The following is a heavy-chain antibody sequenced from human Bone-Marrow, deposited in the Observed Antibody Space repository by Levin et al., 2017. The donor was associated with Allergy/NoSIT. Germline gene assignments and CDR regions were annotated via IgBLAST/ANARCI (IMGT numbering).Heavy chain of an antibody. D-gene: IGHD5-18*01. CDR2: ISYDGSNK. CDR1: GFTFSSYG. J-gene: IGHJ4*02. Sequence: GESLKISCAASGFTFSSYGMHWVRQAPGKGLEWVAVISYDGSNKYYADSVKGRFTISRDNSKNTLYLQMNSLRAEDTAVYYCAKVGGHSYGYPGQFDYWGQGTLVTVSS. CDR3: AKVGGHSYGYPGQFDY. V-gene: IGHV3-30*18.